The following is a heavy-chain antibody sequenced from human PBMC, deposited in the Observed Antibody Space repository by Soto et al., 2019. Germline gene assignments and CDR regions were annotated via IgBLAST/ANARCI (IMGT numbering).Heavy chain of an antibody. V-gene: IGHV1-69*01. D-gene: IGHD5-12*01. CDR3: ASDRDGYTHFDY. CDR2: IIPIFGTA. Sequence: QVPLVQSGAEVKKPASSVKVSCKASGGTFSSYAISWVRQAPGQGLEWMGGIIPIFGTANYAQKFQGRVTITANESTSTAYMELSSLRTEDTAVYYCASDRDGYTHFDYWGQGTLVTVSS. CDR1: GGTFSSYA. J-gene: IGHJ4*02.